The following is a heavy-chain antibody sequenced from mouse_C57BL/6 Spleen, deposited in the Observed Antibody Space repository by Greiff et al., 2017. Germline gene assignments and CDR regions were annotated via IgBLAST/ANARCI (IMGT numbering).Heavy chain of an antibody. D-gene: IGHD3-1*01. V-gene: IGHV1-69*01. J-gene: IGHJ2*01. CDR2: LDPSASYT. CDR1: GYTFTSYW. CDR3: ARNRGFTFFDY. Sequence: QVQLQQPGAELVMPGASVKLSCKASGYTFTSYWMHWVKQRPGQGLEWIGELDPSASYTNYNQKFKGKSTLTVDKSSSTAYMQLSSLTSADSSVYYCARNRGFTFFDYWGQGTTRTVSS.